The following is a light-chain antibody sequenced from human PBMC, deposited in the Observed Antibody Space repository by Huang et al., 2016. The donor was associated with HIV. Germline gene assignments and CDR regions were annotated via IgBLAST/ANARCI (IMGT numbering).Light chain of an antibody. Sequence: IQLTQSPTSLSASVGDRVAIACRASQAIGTYLNWFQQKPGRAPKLLISGVSSLHPGVPSRFIGSGSGTEFTLTIRGLQFDDFAIYFCQQSYSALITFGQGTRLEIK. V-gene: IGKV1-39*01. J-gene: IGKJ5*01. CDR1: QAIGTY. CDR2: GVS. CDR3: QQSYSALIT.